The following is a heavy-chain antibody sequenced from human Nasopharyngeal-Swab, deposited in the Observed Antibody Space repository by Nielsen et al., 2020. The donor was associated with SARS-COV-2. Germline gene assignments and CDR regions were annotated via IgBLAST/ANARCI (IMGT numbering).Heavy chain of an antibody. J-gene: IGHJ4*02. D-gene: IGHD1-1*01. CDR3: AKDGIDERFDY. CDR2: ISWNSGSI. CDR1: GFTFDDYA. Sequence: SLKISCAASGFTFDDYAMHWVRQAPGKGLEWASGISWNSGSIGYADSVKGRFTISRDNAKNSLYLQMNSLRAEDTALYYCAKDGIDERFDYWGQGTLVTVSS. V-gene: IGHV3-9*01.